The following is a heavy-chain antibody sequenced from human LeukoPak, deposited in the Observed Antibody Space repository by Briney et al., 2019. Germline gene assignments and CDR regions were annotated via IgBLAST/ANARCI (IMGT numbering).Heavy chain of an antibody. Sequence: PGGSLRLSCAASGFAFDDYVMHWVRQAPGKGLEWVSGISWNSGSIGYADSVKGRFTISRDNAKNSLYLQMNSLRAEDTALYYCAKDICRSTSCYSYYYYYMDVWGKGTTVTVSS. CDR1: GFAFDDYV. D-gene: IGHD2-2*02. J-gene: IGHJ6*03. CDR3: AKDICRSTSCYSYYYYYMDV. V-gene: IGHV3-9*01. CDR2: ISWNSGSI.